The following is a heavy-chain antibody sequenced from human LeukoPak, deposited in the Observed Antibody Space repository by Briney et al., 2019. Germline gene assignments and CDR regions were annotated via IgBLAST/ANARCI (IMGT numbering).Heavy chain of an antibody. V-gene: IGHV4-34*01. Sequence: PSETLSLTCVVYGGSFSGYYWSWIRQPPGKGLEWIGEINHSGSTNYNPSLKSRVTISVDTSKNQFSLKLSSVTAADTAVYYCATVGYSYGYGGFDYWGQGTLVTVSS. CDR3: ATVGYSYGYGGFDY. D-gene: IGHD5-18*01. CDR1: GGSFSGYY. J-gene: IGHJ4*02. CDR2: INHSGST.